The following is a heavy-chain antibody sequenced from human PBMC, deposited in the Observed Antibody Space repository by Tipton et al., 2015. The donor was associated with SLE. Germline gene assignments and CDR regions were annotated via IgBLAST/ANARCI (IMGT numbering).Heavy chain of an antibody. CDR1: GGSISSSNW. CDR2: IYHRGST. Sequence: TLSLTCAVSGGSISSSNWWRWGRQPPGKGLGRVGEIYHRGSTNYNPSLKSRVTISVDKSKNQFSRKLSSVTAADTAVYYCAGGWRSGLPVDYWGQGSLATVSS. V-gene: IGHV4-4*02. J-gene: IGHJ4*02. CDR3: AGGWRSGLPVDY. D-gene: IGHD3-3*01.